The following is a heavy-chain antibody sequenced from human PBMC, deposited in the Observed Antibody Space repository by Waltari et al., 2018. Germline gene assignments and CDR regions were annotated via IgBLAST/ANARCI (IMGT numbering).Heavy chain of an antibody. CDR1: GFTFDDYA. Sequence: EVHLVQSGGGLVQPGRSLRLSCTSSGFTFDDYAMTWYRQAPGKGLEWVGFSRTKLYGVPTEYAASVEGRFTISRDDSKGIAYLHLNGLKTEDTGVYYCARVLESSGFNFDSWGQGTLVTVSS. CDR3: ARVLESSGFNFDS. D-gene: IGHD6-19*01. V-gene: IGHV3-49*03. CDR2: SRTKLYGVPT. J-gene: IGHJ4*02.